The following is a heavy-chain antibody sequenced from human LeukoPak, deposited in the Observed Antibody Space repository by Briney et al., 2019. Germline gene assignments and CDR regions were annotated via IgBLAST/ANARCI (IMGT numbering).Heavy chain of an antibody. V-gene: IGHV3-66*02. CDR2: IYSGGST. CDR1: GFTVSSNY. D-gene: IGHD3-22*01. CDR3: ARGGGDEYYYDSSGYPFDY. J-gene: IGHJ4*02. Sequence: PGGSLRLSCAASGFTVSSNYMRWVRQAPGKGVEGGSVIYSGGSTYYADSVKGRFTISRDNSKNTLYLQMNSLRAEDTAVYYCARGGGDEYYYDSSGYPFDYWGQGTLVTVSS.